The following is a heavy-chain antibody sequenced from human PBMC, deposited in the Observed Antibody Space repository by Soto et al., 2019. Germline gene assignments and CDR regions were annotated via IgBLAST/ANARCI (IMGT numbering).Heavy chain of an antibody. V-gene: IGHV1-18*01. CDR1: GYTFTNYG. CDR3: ARGSSPVDFDY. Sequence: QVQRVQSGGEVKKPGASVKVSCKASGYTFTNYGVNWVRQAPGQGLEWMGWINTYNGNTNYAQRLQGRVTLTTDTSTRTAYMELRSLTSDDTAVYYCARGSSPVDFDYWGQGTLVTVSS. D-gene: IGHD6-13*01. J-gene: IGHJ4*02. CDR2: INTYNGNT.